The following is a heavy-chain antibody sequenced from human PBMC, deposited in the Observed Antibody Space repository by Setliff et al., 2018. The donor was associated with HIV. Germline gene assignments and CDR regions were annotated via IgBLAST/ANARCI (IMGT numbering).Heavy chain of an antibody. V-gene: IGHV1-18*01. J-gene: IGHJ2*01. Sequence: ASVKVSCKASGYTFSNYGITWVRQAPGQGLEWMGWITSYNGNTNYAKKFKGRVTMTTDTSKSIAYMELKSLRPEDTAVYYCARDHHSGRGSNFPWYSDLWGRGTLVTVSS. CDR3: ARDHHSGRGSNFPWYSDL. CDR2: ITSYNGNT. CDR1: GYTFSNYG. D-gene: IGHD1-26*01.